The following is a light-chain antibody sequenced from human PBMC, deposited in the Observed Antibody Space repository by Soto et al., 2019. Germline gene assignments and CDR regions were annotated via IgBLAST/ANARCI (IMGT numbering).Light chain of an antibody. CDR3: SSYTRSSTLI. J-gene: IGLJ1*01. Sequence: QSALTQPASVSGPPGQSITISCTGTSSDVGGYNYVSWYRQHPGKAPKLMIYEVRNRPSGVSNRFSGSKSGNTASLTISGLQAEDEADYYCSSYTRSSTLIFGIGTKVTVL. V-gene: IGLV2-14*01. CDR1: SSDVGGYNY. CDR2: EVR.